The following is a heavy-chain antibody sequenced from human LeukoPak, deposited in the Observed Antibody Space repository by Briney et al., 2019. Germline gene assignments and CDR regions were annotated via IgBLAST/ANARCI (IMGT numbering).Heavy chain of an antibody. D-gene: IGHD2-2*02. CDR2: ISYDGSNK. CDR3: LVPAAIGYGMDV. V-gene: IGHV3-30-3*01. J-gene: IGHJ6*02. Sequence: PGGSLRLSCAASGFTFSSYAMHWVRQAPGKGLEWVAVISYDGSNKYYADSVKGRFTISRDNSKNTLYLQMNSLRAEDTAVYYCLVPAAIGYGMDVWGQGTTVTVSS. CDR1: GFTFSSYA.